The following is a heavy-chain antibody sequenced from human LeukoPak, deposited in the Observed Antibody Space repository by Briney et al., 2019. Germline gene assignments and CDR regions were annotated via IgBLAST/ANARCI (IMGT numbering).Heavy chain of an antibody. D-gene: IGHD2-2*01. Sequence: PSETLSLTCAVYGGSFSGYYWSWIRQPPGKGLEWIGEINHSGSTNYNPSLTSRVTISVDTSKNQFSLKLSSVTAADTAVYYCAGLGVVVPAANNWFDPWGQGTLVTVSS. V-gene: IGHV4-34*01. CDR1: GGSFSGYY. CDR3: AGLGVVVPAANNWFDP. J-gene: IGHJ5*02. CDR2: INHSGST.